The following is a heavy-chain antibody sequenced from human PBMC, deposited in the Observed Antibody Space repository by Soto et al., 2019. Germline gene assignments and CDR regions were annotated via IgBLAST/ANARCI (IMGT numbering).Heavy chain of an antibody. CDR1: GGPFTRYA. CDR3: ARGVAPGQTADPYAFDI. D-gene: IGHD3-3*01. Sequence: QAQLVQSGAEVRKPGSSVRASCRASGGPFTRYAVSWVRQAPGQGLEWIGGITPIAETTNYAQKFRGRLSITADESTDTVHMELRRLTSDDTAVYFCARGVAPGQTADPYAFDIWGQGSRVTVSS. V-gene: IGHV1-69*01. J-gene: IGHJ3*02. CDR2: ITPIAETT.